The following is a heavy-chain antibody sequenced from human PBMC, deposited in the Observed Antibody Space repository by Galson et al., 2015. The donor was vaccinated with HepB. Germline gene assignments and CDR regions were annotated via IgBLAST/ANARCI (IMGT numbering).Heavy chain of an antibody. D-gene: IGHD2-15*01. CDR2: IGSDNGET. J-gene: IGHJ4*01. CDR3: ARAVLGSLYGDLDY. Sequence: SVKVSCRASGYSFRHHGISWVRQAPGQGLEWLGWIGSDNGETKYTEKFQGRVTMTTDISMSTSYMELRSLRSDDTAVYYCARAVLGSLYGDLDYWGQGTLITVSP. CDR1: GYSFRHHG. V-gene: IGHV1-18*04.